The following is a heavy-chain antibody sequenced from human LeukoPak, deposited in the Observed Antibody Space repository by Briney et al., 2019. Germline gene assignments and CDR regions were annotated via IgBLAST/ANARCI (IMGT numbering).Heavy chain of an antibody. V-gene: IGHV1-18*01. CDR2: ISAYNGNT. D-gene: IGHD6-19*01. CDR1: GYTFITSD. J-gene: IGHJ4*02. CDR3: ARSAVADTFSAYYFDY. Sequence: ASVKVSCKASGYTFITSDISWVRQAPGQGLEWMGWISAYNGNTNYAQKIQGRLTMTTDTSTNTAYMELRSLRSDDTAVYYCARSAVADTFSAYYFDYWGQGTLVTVSS.